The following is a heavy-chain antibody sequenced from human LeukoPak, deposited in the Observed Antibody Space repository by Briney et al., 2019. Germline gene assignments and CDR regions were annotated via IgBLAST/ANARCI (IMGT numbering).Heavy chain of an antibody. CDR3: ARSCSSTSCYTGTDY. Sequence: GESLKISCKGSGYSFTSYWIGWVRQMPGKGLEWMGIIYPGDSDTRYSPSFQGQVTIPPDKSISTPYLQWSSLKASDTAMYYCARSCSSTSCYTGTDYWGQGTLVTVSS. D-gene: IGHD2-2*02. CDR2: IYPGDSDT. J-gene: IGHJ4*02. CDR1: GYSFTSYW. V-gene: IGHV5-51*01.